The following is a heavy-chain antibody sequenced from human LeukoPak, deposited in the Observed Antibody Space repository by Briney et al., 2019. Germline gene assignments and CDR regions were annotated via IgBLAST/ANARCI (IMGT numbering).Heavy chain of an antibody. CDR2: INPNSGGT. V-gene: IGHV1-2*02. CDR1: GYTFTGYY. Sequence: ASAKVSCKASGYTFTGYYMHWVRQAPGQGLEWMGWINPNSGGTNYAQKFQGRVTMTRDTSISTAYMELSRLIFDDTAVYYCARGDSGYDHFYHMDVWGKGTTVTISS. D-gene: IGHD5-12*01. J-gene: IGHJ6*03. CDR3: ARGDSGYDHFYHMDV.